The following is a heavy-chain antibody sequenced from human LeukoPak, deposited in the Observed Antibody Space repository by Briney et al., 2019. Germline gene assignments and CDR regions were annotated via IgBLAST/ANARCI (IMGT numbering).Heavy chain of an antibody. J-gene: IGHJ3*02. D-gene: IGHD3-22*01. CDR1: GGSFSGYY. CDR3: ARHRKRSGGYFGSGHDGFDI. V-gene: IGHV4-34*01. Sequence: SETLSLTCAVYGGSFSGYYWSWIRQPPGKGLEWIGEISGSTNYIPSLESRVTLSVDTSKNQFSLNLNSVTAADTAVYYCARHRKRSGGYFGSGHDGFDIWGQGTMVTVSS. CDR2: ISGST.